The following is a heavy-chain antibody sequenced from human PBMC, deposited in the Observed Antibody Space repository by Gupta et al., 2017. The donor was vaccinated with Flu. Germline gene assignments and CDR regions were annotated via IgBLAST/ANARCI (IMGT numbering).Heavy chain of an antibody. CDR1: GDTFSTYI. CDR3: ARVRGCGGDCYFFDV. J-gene: IGHJ4*02. CDR2: IIATFPTA. V-gene: IGHV1-69*01. Sequence: QVQLVQSGAEVKKTGSSVTVSCKASGDTFSTYIISWVRQAPGQGLEWMGGIIATFPTANYAQRFQGRVTLTADVSTSTAYMEVSSLTSEDTAVYYCARVRGCGGDCYFFDVWGQGTLVTVSS. D-gene: IGHD2-21*02.